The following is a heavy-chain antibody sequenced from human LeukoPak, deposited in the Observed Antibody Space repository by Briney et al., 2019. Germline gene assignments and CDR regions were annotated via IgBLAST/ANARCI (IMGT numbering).Heavy chain of an antibody. CDR2: IYYSGST. J-gene: IGHJ4*02. CDR1: GYSISSGYY. V-gene: IGHV4-38-2*02. D-gene: IGHD3-10*01. Sequence: PPETLSLTCTVSGYSISSGYYWGWIRQPPGKGLEWIGSIYYSGSTYYNPSLKSRVTISVDTSKNQFSLKLSSVTAADTAVYYCARCRGVNSDWYFDYWGQGTLVTVSS. CDR3: ARCRGVNSDWYFDY.